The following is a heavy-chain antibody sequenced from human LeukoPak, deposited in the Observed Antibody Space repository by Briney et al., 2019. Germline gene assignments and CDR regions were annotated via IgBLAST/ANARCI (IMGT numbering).Heavy chain of an antibody. CDR1: GFTFSSYA. CDR2: ISGSGGST. D-gene: IGHD6-19*01. V-gene: IGHV3-23*01. J-gene: IGHJ4*02. CDR3: AKESGYSIDWYDY. Sequence: PGGSLRLSCAASGFTFSSYAMSWVRQAPGKGLEWVSTISGSGGSTYSTDSVKGRFTISRDNSKNTLYLQMNGQRAEDTAVYYCAKESGYSIDWYDYWGQGTLVTVSS.